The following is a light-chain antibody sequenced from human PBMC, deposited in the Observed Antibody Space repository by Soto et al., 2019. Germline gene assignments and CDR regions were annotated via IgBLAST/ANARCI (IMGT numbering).Light chain of an antibody. CDR1: QGIGDT. V-gene: IGKV3D-11*01. CDR3: QHRSTIIT. CDR2: DAS. J-gene: IGKJ5*01. Sequence: EVVMRQSPATLSVSPGEGATLSCRASQGIGDTLAWYQHKPGQTPRLLIYDASNRATGIPARFSGSGSGTDFTLTISSLEPEDIAVDYCQHRSTIITFGPGTRLEIK.